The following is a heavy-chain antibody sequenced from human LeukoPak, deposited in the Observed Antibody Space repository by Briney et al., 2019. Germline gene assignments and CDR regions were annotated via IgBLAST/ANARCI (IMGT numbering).Heavy chain of an antibody. Sequence: PSETLSLTCSVYGGSFSDYYWIWIRQSPEMGLQWIGEISHSGSTNYNPSLKSRLTMSIDTSKKQFSLNLSSVTAADTAVYYCARDGYSFGRGFDPWGQGTLDTVSS. V-gene: IGHV4-34*01. CDR2: ISHSGST. CDR3: ARDGYSFGRGFDP. CDR1: GGSFSDYY. J-gene: IGHJ5*02. D-gene: IGHD5-12*01.